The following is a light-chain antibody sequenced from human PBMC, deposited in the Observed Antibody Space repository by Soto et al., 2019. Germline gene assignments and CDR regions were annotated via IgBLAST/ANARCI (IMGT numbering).Light chain of an antibody. CDR3: QQTYSNRLS. CDR2: ASS. J-gene: IGKJ4*01. Sequence: TQLTQSPYSLSASVGDRFTITCRASQSISTFVNWYQQKGGKAPKLLIHASSTLQSGVPSRFSGTGSGTDFTLTISDLQPEDCATYYCQQTYSNRLSFGGGTKVDI. V-gene: IGKV1-39*01. CDR1: QSISTF.